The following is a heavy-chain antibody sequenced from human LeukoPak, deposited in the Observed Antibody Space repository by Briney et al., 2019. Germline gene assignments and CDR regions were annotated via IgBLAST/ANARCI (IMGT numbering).Heavy chain of an antibody. V-gene: IGHV4-34*01. D-gene: IGHD1-26*01. J-gene: IGHJ4*02. CDR3: ARVVGS. CDR2: INHSGST. Sequence: SETPSPPCAVYGGAFSGYYWGWIPQPPRKGLEWIGEINHSGSTNYNPSLKSRVTISVDTSKNQFSLKLSSVTAADTAVYYCARVVGSWGQGTLVTVSS. CDR1: GGAFSGYY.